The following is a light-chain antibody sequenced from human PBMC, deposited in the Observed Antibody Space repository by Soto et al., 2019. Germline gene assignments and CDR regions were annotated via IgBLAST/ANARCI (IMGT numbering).Light chain of an antibody. CDR2: DAS. V-gene: IGKV3-11*01. J-gene: IGKJ4*01. CDR1: QSVSIY. CDR3: QLRRKWPTVLT. Sequence: EIVLTQSPATLSLSPGERATLSCRASQSVSIYLAWYQQKPGQAPRLLIYDASNRATGIPARFSGSGSGTDCPLTVCSLDPEDFAVCYCQLRRKWPTVLTFGGGTKVE.